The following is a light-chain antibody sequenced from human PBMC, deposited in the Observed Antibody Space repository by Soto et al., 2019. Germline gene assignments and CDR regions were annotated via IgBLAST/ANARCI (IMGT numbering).Light chain of an antibody. V-gene: IGKV1-39*01. Sequence: DIQMTQSPSSLSASVGDRVTITCRASQMTNDYLNWYQQKPGKAPKLLIYAASSLQSGVPSRFSGSGSGTDFTLTSNSLQPEDFTTYYCQQNYSARTFGQGTKVEIK. CDR3: QQNYSART. CDR2: AAS. CDR1: QMTNDY. J-gene: IGKJ1*01.